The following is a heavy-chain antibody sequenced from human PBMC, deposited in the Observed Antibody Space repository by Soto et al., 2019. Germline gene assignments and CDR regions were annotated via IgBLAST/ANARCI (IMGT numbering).Heavy chain of an antibody. V-gene: IGHV4-59*01. CDR3: AKDHCTLTNCVAGFGH. CDR2: IYYSGST. Sequence: SETLSLTCTVSGGSISSYYWNWIRQPPGKGLEWIGYIYYSGSTNYNPSLKSRVTISVDTSKNQFSLKLSSVTAADTAMYYCAKDHCTLTNCVAGFGHWGQGILVTVSS. D-gene: IGHD2-8*01. CDR1: GGSISSYY. J-gene: IGHJ4*02.